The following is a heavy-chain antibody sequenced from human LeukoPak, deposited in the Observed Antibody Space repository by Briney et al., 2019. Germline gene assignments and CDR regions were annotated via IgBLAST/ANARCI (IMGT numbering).Heavy chain of an antibody. CDR2: ISSNGGST. J-gene: IGHJ4*02. CDR1: GFTFSSHA. Sequence: GGSLRLSCAASGFTFSSHAMHWVRQAPGKGLEYVSAISSNGGSTYYANSVKGRFTISRDNSKNTLYLQMNSLRAEDTAVYYCAKDRGVYYGSGIGYYFDYWGQGTLVTVSS. CDR3: AKDRGVYYGSGIGYYFDY. V-gene: IGHV3-64*01. D-gene: IGHD3-10*01.